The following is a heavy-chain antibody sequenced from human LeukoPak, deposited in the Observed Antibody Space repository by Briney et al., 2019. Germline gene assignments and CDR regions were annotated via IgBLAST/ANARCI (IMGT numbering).Heavy chain of an antibody. J-gene: IGHJ4*02. CDR1: GFTFSSYS. D-gene: IGHD1-26*01. V-gene: IGHV3-21*01. CDR2: ISSSSSYI. CDR3: AKDFSDWRSYHLPAY. Sequence: GGSLRLSCAASGFTFSSYSMNWVRQAPGKGLEWVSSISSSSSYIYYADSVKGRFTISRDNSRNTLYLQMNSLRTEDTAVYYCAKDFSDWRSYHLPAYWGQGALVTVSS.